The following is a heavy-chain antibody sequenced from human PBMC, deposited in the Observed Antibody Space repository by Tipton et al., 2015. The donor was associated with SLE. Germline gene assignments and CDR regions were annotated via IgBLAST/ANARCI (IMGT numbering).Heavy chain of an antibody. Sequence: TLSLTCTVSGGSISSYYWSWIRQPPGKGLEWIGYIYYSGSTNYNPSLKSRVTISVDTSKNQFSLKLSSVTAADTAVYYCARGPGITGSVGWFDPWGQGTLVTVSS. CDR1: GGSISSYY. V-gene: IGHV4-59*01. CDR2: IYYSGST. J-gene: IGHJ5*02. CDR3: ARGPGITGSVGWFDP. D-gene: IGHD1-14*01.